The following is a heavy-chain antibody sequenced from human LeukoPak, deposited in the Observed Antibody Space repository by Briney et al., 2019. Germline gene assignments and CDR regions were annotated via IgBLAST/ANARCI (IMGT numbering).Heavy chain of an antibody. CDR3: ARPTKTYYYDSSGYEH. J-gene: IGHJ1*01. CDR1: GYSISSGYY. Sequence: PSETLSLTCTVSGYSISSGYYWGWIRQPPGKGLEWIGSTYHSGSTYYNPSLKSRVTISVDTSKYQFSLKLSSVTAADTAVYYCARPTKTYYYDSSGYEHWGQGTLVTVSS. V-gene: IGHV4-38-2*02. D-gene: IGHD3-22*01. CDR2: TYHSGST.